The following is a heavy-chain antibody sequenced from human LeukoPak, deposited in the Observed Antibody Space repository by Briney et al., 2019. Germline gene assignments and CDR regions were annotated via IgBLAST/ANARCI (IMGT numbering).Heavy chain of an antibody. D-gene: IGHD2-2*01. V-gene: IGHV1-46*01. J-gene: IGHJ5*02. Sequence: ASVKVSCKASGYTFTNYYIHWVRQAPGQGLEWMGIINPSGGGTSYAQKFQGRLTMTRGTPTSTVYMELTSLRSEDTAVYYCARDSSSSSLADPWGQGTLVTVSS. CDR2: INPSGGGT. CDR1: GYTFTNYY. CDR3: ARDSSSSSLADP.